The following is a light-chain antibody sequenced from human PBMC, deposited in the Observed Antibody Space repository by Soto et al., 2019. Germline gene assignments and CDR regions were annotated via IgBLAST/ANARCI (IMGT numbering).Light chain of an antibody. V-gene: IGLV2-14*01. Sequence: QSVLTQPASVSGSPGQSITISCTGTSSDVGGYNYVSWYQQHPGKAPKLVIYEVSNRPSGVSNRFSGSKSGNTASLTISGLQAEDESDYHCSSYTSSSFVVFGGGTKVTVL. J-gene: IGLJ2*01. CDR2: EVS. CDR1: SSDVGGYNY. CDR3: SSYTSSSFVV.